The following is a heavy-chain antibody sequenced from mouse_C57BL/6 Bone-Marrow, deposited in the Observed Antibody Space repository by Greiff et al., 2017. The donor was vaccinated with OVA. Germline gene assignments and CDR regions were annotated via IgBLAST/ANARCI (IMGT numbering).Heavy chain of an antibody. Sequence: VQLKEPGPGLVKPSQSLSLTCSVTGYSITSGYYWNWIRQFPGNKLEWMGYISYDGSNNYNPSLKNRISITRDTSKNQFFLKLNSVTTEDTAAYYCARGRGLGFAYWGQGTLVTVSA. CDR3: ARGRGLGFAY. CDR2: ISYDGSN. CDR1: GYSITSGYY. J-gene: IGHJ3*01. V-gene: IGHV3-6*01. D-gene: IGHD3-1*01.